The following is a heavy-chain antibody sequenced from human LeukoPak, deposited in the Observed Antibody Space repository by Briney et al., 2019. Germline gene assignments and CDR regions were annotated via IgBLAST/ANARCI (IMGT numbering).Heavy chain of an antibody. CDR2: ISGSGGST. J-gene: IGHJ6*02. V-gene: IGHV3-23*01. D-gene: IGHD5-12*01. CDR3: AKEVGGCDSYYYGMDV. Sequence: PGGSLRLSCAASGFTFSSYAMSWVRQAPGKGLEWVSTISGSGGSTYYADSVKGRFTISRDNSKNTLYLQMNSLRAADTAVYYCAKEVGGCDSYYYGMDVWGQGTTVTVSS. CDR1: GFTFSSYA.